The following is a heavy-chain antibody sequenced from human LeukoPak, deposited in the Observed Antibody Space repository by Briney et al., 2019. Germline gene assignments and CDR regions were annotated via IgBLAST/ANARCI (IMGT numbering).Heavy chain of an antibody. CDR3: ARVPYYYDSSGYENFDY. Sequence: SETLSLTCTVSGGSISSSSYYWGWIRQPPGNGLEWIGSIYYSGSTYYNPSLKSRVTISVDTSKNQFSLKLSSVTAADTAVYYCARVPYYYDSSGYENFDYWGQGTLVTVSS. CDR1: GGSISSSSYY. CDR2: IYYSGST. V-gene: IGHV4-39*07. D-gene: IGHD3-22*01. J-gene: IGHJ4*02.